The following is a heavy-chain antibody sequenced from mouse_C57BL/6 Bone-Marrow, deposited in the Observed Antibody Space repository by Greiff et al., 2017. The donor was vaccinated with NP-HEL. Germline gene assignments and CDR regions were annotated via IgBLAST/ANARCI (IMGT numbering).Heavy chain of an antibody. D-gene: IGHD1-1*01. Sequence: EVMLVESEGGLVQPGSSMKLSCTASGFTFSDYYMAWVRQVPEKGLEWVANINYDGSSTYYLDSLKSRFIISRDNAKNILYLQMSSLKSEDTATYYCARAHYGSSPLYYAMDYWGQGTSVTVSS. V-gene: IGHV5-16*01. J-gene: IGHJ4*01. CDR2: INYDGSST. CDR3: ARAHYGSSPLYYAMDY. CDR1: GFTFSDYY.